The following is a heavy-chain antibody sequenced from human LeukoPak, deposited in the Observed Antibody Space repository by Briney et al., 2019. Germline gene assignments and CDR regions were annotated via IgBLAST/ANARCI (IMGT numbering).Heavy chain of an antibody. CDR3: ARPRTDYYGSGSYHCDY. V-gene: IGHV5-51*01. CDR1: GYSFTSYY. Sequence: GESLKISCKVSGYSFTSYYIGWVRQMPGKGLAWMGIIYPGDSETRYSSSFQGQVTISADKSISTAYLQWTSLKASDTAIYYCARPRTDYYGSGSYHCDYWGQGTLVTVSS. J-gene: IGHJ4*02. D-gene: IGHD3-10*01. CDR2: IYPGDSET.